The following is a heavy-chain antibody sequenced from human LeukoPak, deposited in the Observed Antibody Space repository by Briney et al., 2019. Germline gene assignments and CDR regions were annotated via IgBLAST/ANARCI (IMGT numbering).Heavy chain of an antibody. CDR1: GFTFSNYG. CDR2: ILYDGSNK. Sequence: GGSLRLSCTASGFTFSNYGMHWVRQAPGKGLEWVAFILYDGSNKYYADSVKGRFTFSRDNSKNTLYLQMNSLRAEDTAVYYCARLAIFGAGGRIFDYWGQGTLVTVSS. D-gene: IGHD3-3*01. J-gene: IGHJ4*02. V-gene: IGHV3-30*12. CDR3: ARLAIFGAGGRIFDY.